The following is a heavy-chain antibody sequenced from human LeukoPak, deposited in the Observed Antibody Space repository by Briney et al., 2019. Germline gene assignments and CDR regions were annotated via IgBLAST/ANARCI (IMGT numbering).Heavy chain of an antibody. J-gene: IGHJ5*02. D-gene: IGHD3-9*01. CDR2: INPNSGGT. V-gene: IGHV1-2*02. Sequence: ASVKVSRKASGYTFTGYYMHWVRQAPGQGLEWMGWINPNSGGTNYAQKFQGRVTMTRDTSISTAYMELSRLRSDDTAVYYCARDKGLRYFDWLLFGWFDPWGQGTLVTVSS. CDR3: ARDKGLRYFDWLLFGWFDP. CDR1: GYTFTGYY.